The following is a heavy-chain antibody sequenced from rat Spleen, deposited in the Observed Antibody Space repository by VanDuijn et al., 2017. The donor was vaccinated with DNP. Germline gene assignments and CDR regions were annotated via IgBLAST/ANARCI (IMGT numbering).Heavy chain of an antibody. Sequence: EVQLVESGGGLVQPGRSLKLSCAASGFTFSDYYMAWVRQVPGKGLEWIATITSSGSNTFYPDSVKGRFTISRDNVKNTLHLQMNSLRSEDTATYYCARPVATVAPFAYWGQGTLVTVSS. CDR1: GFTFSDYY. CDR2: ITSSGSNT. V-gene: IGHV5-25*01. D-gene: IGHD1-3*01. CDR3: ARPVATVAPFAY. J-gene: IGHJ3*01.